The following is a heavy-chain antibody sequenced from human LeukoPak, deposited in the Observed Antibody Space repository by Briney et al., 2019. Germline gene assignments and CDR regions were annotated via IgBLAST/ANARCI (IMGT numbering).Heavy chain of an antibody. J-gene: IGHJ4*02. CDR2: ISSSSSYI. V-gene: IGHV3-21*01. Sequence: PGGSPRLSCAASGFTFSSYSMNWVRQAPGKGLEWVSSISSSSSYIYYADSVKGRFTISRDNAKNSLYLQMNSLRAEDTAVYYCARFGYSGYDLLSFDYWGQGTLVTVSS. CDR1: GFTFSSYS. D-gene: IGHD5-12*01. CDR3: ARFGYSGYDLLSFDY.